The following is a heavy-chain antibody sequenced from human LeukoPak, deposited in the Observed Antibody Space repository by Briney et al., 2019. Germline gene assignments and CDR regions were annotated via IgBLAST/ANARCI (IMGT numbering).Heavy chain of an antibody. D-gene: IGHD4-17*01. Sequence: GGSLRLSCAASVFTFSIYAMHCVRQAPGKGLEWVAVISYDGSNKYYADSVKGRFTISRDNSKNTLYLQMNSLRAEDTAVYYCARDDSGDYLFDYWGQGTLVTVSS. CDR3: ARDDSGDYLFDY. V-gene: IGHV3-30-3*01. J-gene: IGHJ4*02. CDR2: ISYDGSNK. CDR1: VFTFSIYA.